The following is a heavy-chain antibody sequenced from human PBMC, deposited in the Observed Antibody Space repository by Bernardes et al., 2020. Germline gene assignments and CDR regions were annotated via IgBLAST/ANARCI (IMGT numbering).Heavy chain of an antibody. Sequence: ASVKVSCKASGYTFTSYDINWVRQATGQGLEWMGWMNPNSGNTGYAQKFQGRVTMTRNTSISTAYMELSSLRSEDTAVYYCARGDYDFWSGYLRSGPYYYYMDVWGKGTTVTVSS. J-gene: IGHJ6*03. CDR1: GYTFTSYD. CDR2: MNPNSGNT. D-gene: IGHD3-3*01. CDR3: ARGDYDFWSGYLRSGPYYYYMDV. V-gene: IGHV1-8*01.